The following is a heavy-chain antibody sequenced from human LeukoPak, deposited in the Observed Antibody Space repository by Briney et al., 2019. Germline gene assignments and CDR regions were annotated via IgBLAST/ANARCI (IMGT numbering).Heavy chain of an antibody. J-gene: IGHJ4*02. V-gene: IGHV3-23*01. Sequence: GGSLRLSCAASGFTFSSYAMSWVRQAPGKGLEWVSGISASGGSTYYADSAKGRFTISRDNSKNTLYLQMNSLRAEDTAVYYCAKDAPGYYDVDYFDYWGQGTLVTVSS. CDR3: AKDAPGYYDVDYFDY. D-gene: IGHD3-10*02. CDR1: GFTFSSYA. CDR2: ISASGGST.